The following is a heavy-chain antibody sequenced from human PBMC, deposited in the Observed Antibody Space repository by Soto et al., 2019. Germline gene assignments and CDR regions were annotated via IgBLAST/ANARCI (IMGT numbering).Heavy chain of an antibody. CDR3: ATALRNNGNDYLYGVDL. Sequence: PGGSLRLSCAASGFTFSSYAIHWVRQAPGKGLEWVAVISYDGSNKYYADSVKGRFTISRDNPKNTLYLQMNSLRADDTGIYYCATALRNNGNDYLYGVDLWGQGTTVTVSS. J-gene: IGHJ6*02. V-gene: IGHV3-30-3*01. D-gene: IGHD1-20*01. CDR2: ISYDGSNK. CDR1: GFTFSSYA.